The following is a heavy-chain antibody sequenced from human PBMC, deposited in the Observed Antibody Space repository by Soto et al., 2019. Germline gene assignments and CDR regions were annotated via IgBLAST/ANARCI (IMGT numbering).Heavy chain of an antibody. Sequence: QVQLQESGPGLVKPSETLSLTCTVSGGSISSYYWSWIRQPPGKGLEWIGYIYYSGSTNYNPSLNGRVTITVDTSTNQFSLKLSSVTAADTAVYHCASHSDVRGVINWGQGTLVTVSS. CDR3: ASHSDVRGVIN. J-gene: IGHJ4*02. D-gene: IGHD3-10*02. V-gene: IGHV4-59*08. CDR2: IYYSGST. CDR1: GGSISSYY.